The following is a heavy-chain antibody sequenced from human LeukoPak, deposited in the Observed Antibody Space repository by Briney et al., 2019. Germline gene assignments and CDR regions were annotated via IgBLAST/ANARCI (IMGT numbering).Heavy chain of an antibody. D-gene: IGHD5-18*01. Sequence: SETLSLTCAVYGGSFSGYYWSWIRQPPGKGLEWIGEINHSGSTNYNPSLKSRVTISVDTSKNQFSLKLSSVTAADTAVYYCARSLGGYSYGYRAFDIWGQGTMVTVSS. CDR2: INHSGST. CDR1: GGSFSGYY. CDR3: ARSLGGYSYGYRAFDI. J-gene: IGHJ3*02. V-gene: IGHV4-34*01.